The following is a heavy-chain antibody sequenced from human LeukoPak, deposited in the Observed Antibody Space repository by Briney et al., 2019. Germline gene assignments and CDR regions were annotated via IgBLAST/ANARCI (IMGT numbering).Heavy chain of an antibody. CDR2: INSDGTTT. D-gene: IGHD2-8*01. CDR1: AFTFSTYW. CDR3: AAPDIALGGTRWFHS. J-gene: IGHJ5*01. Sequence: PGGSLRLSCAASAFTFSTYWMHWVRQTPGKGLVWVSRINSDGTTTSYADSVKGRFTISRDNAKNTLYLQINSLRAEDTAVYYCAAPDIALGGTRWFHSWGQGTLVTVSS. V-gene: IGHV3-74*01.